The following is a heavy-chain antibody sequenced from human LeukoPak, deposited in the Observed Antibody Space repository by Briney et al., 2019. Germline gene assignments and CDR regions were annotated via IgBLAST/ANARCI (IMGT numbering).Heavy chain of an antibody. Sequence: SETLSLTCAVYGGSFSGYFWTWIRQPPGKGLEWIGEVNQSGSTNYKPSLKSRLTMSVDTSKKQFSLRLRSVTAADTAVYYCARGRVSSSTWYSTYYYYFYMDVWGKGTTVTVSS. CDR3: ARGRVSSSTWYSTYYYYFYMDV. V-gene: IGHV4-34*01. J-gene: IGHJ6*03. D-gene: IGHD1-1*01. CDR1: GGSFSGYF. CDR2: VNQSGST.